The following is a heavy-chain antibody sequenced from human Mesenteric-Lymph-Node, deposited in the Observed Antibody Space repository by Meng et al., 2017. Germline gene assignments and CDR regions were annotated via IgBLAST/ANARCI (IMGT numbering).Heavy chain of an antibody. Sequence: VQLVESGGGLVKPGASVKVSCKASGYTFTVYYMHWVRQAPGQGLEWMGRINPHTGGINYAQEFQGRVAMTRDTSISTAYMELSRLRTDDTAVYYCAKIGSNHQFDLWGQGTLVTVSS. CDR3: AKIGSNHQFDL. V-gene: IGHV1-2*06. J-gene: IGHJ4*02. D-gene: IGHD4-11*01. CDR2: INPHTGGI. CDR1: GYTFTVYY.